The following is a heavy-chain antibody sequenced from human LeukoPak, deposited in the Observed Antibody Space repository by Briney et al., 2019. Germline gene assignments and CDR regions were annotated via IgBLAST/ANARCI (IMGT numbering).Heavy chain of an antibody. J-gene: IGHJ4*02. D-gene: IGHD1-20*01. V-gene: IGHV3-64*01. CDR3: ARLTGTAAYYFDY. Sequence: GGSLRLSCAASGFTFSSYAMHWVRQAPGKGLEYVSAISSNGGSTYYANSVKGRFTISRDNSKNTLYLQMGSLRAEDMAVYYCARLTGTAAYYFDYWGQGTLVTVSS. CDR1: GFTFSSYA. CDR2: ISSNGGST.